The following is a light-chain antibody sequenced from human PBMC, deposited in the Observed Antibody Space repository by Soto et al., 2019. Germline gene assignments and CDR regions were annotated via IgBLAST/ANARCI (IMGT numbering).Light chain of an antibody. CDR1: QGISSY. CDR3: HQYNSYWP. CDR2: KAS. Sequence: DSQLTQSPSSLSASVGDRVTITCRASQGISSYLAWYQQKPGKVPKLLIYKASSLESGVPSRFSGSGSGTEFTLTISSLQPDDFATYYCHQYNSYWPFGQGTKVDI. V-gene: IGKV1-5*03. J-gene: IGKJ1*01.